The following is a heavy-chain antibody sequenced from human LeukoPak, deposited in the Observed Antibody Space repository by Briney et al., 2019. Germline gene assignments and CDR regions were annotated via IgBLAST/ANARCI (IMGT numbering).Heavy chain of an antibody. V-gene: IGHV3-7*01. D-gene: IGHD6-19*01. Sequence: GGSLRLSCAASGITFSTYWMGWVRQAPGKGLEWLANIKQDGSEKYYLDPVKGRFTISRDNAKNSLYLQMNSLRPEDTAVYYCATTEHWLPQGVDYWGQGTLVTVSS. CDR3: ATTEHWLPQGVDY. J-gene: IGHJ4*02. CDR2: IKQDGSEK. CDR1: GITFSTYW.